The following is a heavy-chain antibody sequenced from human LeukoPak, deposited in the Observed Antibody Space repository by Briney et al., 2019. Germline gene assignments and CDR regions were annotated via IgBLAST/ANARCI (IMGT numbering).Heavy chain of an antibody. CDR3: ARSSRDGYNLIDYMDV. CDR2: ISYDGSNK. D-gene: IGHD5-24*01. CDR1: GFTFSSYA. Sequence: GRSLRLSCAASGFTFSSYAMHWVRQAPGKGLEWVAVISYDGSNKYYADSVKGRFTISRNNAKNSLYLQMNSLRVEDTALYYCARSSRDGYNLIDYMDVWGKGTTVTVSS. J-gene: IGHJ6*03. V-gene: IGHV3-30*04.